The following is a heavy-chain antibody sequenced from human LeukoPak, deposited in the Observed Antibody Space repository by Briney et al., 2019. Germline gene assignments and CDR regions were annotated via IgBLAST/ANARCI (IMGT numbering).Heavy chain of an antibody. CDR3: AKDWAHYYGSGSYYSNWFDP. V-gene: IGHV3-23*01. D-gene: IGHD3-10*01. J-gene: IGHJ5*02. Sequence: GGSLRLSCAASGFTFSSYAMSWVRQAPGKGLEWVSAISGSGGSTYYADSVKGRFTISRDNSKNTLYLQMNSLRAEDTAVYYCAKDWAHYYGSGSYYSNWFDPWGQGTLVTVSS. CDR1: GFTFSSYA. CDR2: ISGSGGST.